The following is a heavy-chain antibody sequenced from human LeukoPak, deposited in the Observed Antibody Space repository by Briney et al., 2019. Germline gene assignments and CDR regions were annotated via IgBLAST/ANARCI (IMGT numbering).Heavy chain of an antibody. CDR2: IYHSGST. Sequence: SETLSLTCTVSGGSISSSSYYWGWIRQPPGKGLEWIGSIYHSGSTYYNPSLKSRVTISVDTSKNQFSLKLSSVTAADAAVYYCARFTYYYGSGSSGDAFDIWGQGTMVTVSS. CDR1: GGSISSSSYY. D-gene: IGHD3-10*01. J-gene: IGHJ3*02. V-gene: IGHV4-39*07. CDR3: ARFTYYYGSGSSGDAFDI.